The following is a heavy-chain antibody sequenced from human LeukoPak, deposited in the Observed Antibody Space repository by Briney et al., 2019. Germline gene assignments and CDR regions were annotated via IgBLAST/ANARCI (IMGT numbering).Heavy chain of an antibody. CDR3: TTNLISLFGVGY. CDR1: GYTLIELS. Sequence: GASVKVSCKVSGYTLIELSMHWVRQAPGKGLEWMGGYDPEKDETVYAQKFQGRVTMTEDTSTDTVYMQLSSLRSEDTAIYYCTTNLISLFGVGYWGHGTLVTVSS. CDR2: YDPEKDET. V-gene: IGHV1-24*01. D-gene: IGHD3-3*01. J-gene: IGHJ4*01.